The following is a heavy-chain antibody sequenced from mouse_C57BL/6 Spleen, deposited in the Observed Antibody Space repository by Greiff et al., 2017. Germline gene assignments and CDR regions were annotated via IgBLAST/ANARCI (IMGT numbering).Heavy chain of an antibody. CDR3: ARPGLYYYGRGTDWYFDV. D-gene: IGHD1-1*01. J-gene: IGHJ1*03. Sequence: EVKLMESGGDLVKPGGSLKLSCAASGFTFSSYGMSWVRQTPDKRLEWVATISSGGSYTYYPDSVKGRFTISRDNAKNTLYLQMSSLKSEDTAMYYCARPGLYYYGRGTDWYFDVWGTGTTVTVSS. CDR1: GFTFSSYG. CDR2: ISSGGSYT. V-gene: IGHV5-6*01.